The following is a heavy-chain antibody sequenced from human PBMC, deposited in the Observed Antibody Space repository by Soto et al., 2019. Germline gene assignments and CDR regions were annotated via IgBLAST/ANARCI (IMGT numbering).Heavy chain of an antibody. D-gene: IGHD2-2*01. CDR1: GYTFTSYA. CDR2: INAGNGNT. V-gene: IGHV1-3*01. Sequence: ASVKVSCKASGYTFTSYAMHWVRQAPGQRLEWMGWINAGNGNTKYSQKFQGRVTITRDTSASTAYMELSGLRSEDTAVYYCARSVVVVPAANDYWGQGTLVTVSS. J-gene: IGHJ4*02. CDR3: ARSVVVVPAANDY.